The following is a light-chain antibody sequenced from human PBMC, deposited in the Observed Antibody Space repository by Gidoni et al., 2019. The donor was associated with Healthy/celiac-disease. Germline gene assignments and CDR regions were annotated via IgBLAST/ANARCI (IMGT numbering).Light chain of an antibody. CDR1: QSVSSY. CDR3: QQRSTPLT. V-gene: IGKV3-11*01. CDR2: DAS. Sequence: EIVFTQSPATLSLSPGERATLSCRASQSVSSYLAWYQQTPGQAPRLLIYDASNRATGIPARFSGSGSGTDFTLTISSLEPEDFAVYYCQQRSTPLTFGGGTKVEIK. J-gene: IGKJ4*01.